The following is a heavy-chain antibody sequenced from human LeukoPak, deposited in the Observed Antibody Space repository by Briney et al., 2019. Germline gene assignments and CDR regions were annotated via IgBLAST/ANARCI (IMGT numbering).Heavy chain of an antibody. CDR2: ISSTSAHI. CDR3: ARYPSYYYDSTGL. V-gene: IGHV3-21*01. J-gene: IGHJ4*02. D-gene: IGHD3-22*01. Sequence: GGSLRLSCAASGFSFNTYSMNWVRQAPGRGLEWVSSISSTSAHIFYADSVKGRFSISRDNAKNSLYLQMNSLRDEDTAVYYCARYPSYYYDSTGLWGQGTLVTVSS. CDR1: GFSFNTYS.